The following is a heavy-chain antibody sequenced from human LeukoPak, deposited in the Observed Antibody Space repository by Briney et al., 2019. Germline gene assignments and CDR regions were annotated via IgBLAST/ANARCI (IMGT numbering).Heavy chain of an antibody. CDR3: ARTIAAAGSWADY. CDR1: GGSISSYY. V-gene: IGHV4-59*08. J-gene: IGHJ4*02. CDR2: IYYSGST. D-gene: IGHD6-13*01. Sequence: TASETLSLTCTVSGGSISSYYWSWIRQPPGKGLEWIGYIYYSGSTDYNPSLKRRVTISLDTSKNQLSLKLNSVTAADTAVYYCARTIAAAGSWADYWGQGTLVAVSS.